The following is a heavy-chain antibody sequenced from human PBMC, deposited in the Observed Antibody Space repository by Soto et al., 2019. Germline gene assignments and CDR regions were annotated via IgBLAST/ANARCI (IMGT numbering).Heavy chain of an antibody. CDR3: VKIAVPGTWVWFDP. CDR1: GFTFSSCA. D-gene: IGHD6-19*01. Sequence: GGSLRLSCSASGFTFSSCAMHWVRQAPGKGLEFVSAISVNGDSTYYADYVKGRFTISRDNSKNTLYLQMSSLRTEDTAVYYCVKIAVPGTWVWFDPWGQGTLVTVSS. CDR2: ISVNGDST. J-gene: IGHJ5*02. V-gene: IGHV3-64D*06.